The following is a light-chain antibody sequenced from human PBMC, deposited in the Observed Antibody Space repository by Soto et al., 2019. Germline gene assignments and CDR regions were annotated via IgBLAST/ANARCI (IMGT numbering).Light chain of an antibody. CDR2: EAS. Sequence: DIVMTQTPLSLSVTPGQSASISCKSSQSLLQSDGKPYLFWYLQKAGQPPQLLVYEASKRFSGVPDRFSGSGSGTDFTLEIRRVEAEDVGVYYCMQALQTPRTFGQGTKVDIK. J-gene: IGKJ1*01. CDR1: QSLLQSDGKPY. CDR3: MQALQTPRT. V-gene: IGKV2D-29*01.